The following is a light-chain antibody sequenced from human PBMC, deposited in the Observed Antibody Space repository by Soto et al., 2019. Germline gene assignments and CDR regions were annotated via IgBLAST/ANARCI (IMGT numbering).Light chain of an antibody. CDR3: MQALQTPYT. CDR2: LGS. CDR1: QSLLHSNGYKF. J-gene: IGKJ2*01. V-gene: IGKV2-28*01. Sequence: DIVMTQSPLYLPVTPGEPASISCRSSQSLLHSNGYKFFDWYLQKPGQSPQLLIYLGSNRASGVPDRFSGSESGTDFTLKISRVEAEDVGVYYCMQALQTPYTFGLGTKLEIK.